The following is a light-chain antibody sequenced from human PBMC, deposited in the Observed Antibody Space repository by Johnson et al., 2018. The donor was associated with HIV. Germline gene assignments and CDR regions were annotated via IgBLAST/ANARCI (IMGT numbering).Light chain of an antibody. V-gene: IGLV1-51*02. Sequence: QSVLTQSPSVSAAPGQKVTISCSGSSSNIGNNYVSWYQQLPGTAPKLLIYENNMRPSGIPDRFSGSKSGTSATLGITGLQTGDEADYYCGTWDSSLSASYVFGTGTTVAVL. CDR3: GTWDSSLSASYV. J-gene: IGLJ1*01. CDR2: ENN. CDR1: SSNIGNNY.